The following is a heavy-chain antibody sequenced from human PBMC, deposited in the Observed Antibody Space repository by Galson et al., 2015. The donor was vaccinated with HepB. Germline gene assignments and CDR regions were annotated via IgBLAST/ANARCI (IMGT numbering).Heavy chain of an antibody. Sequence: SLRLSCAASGFTFSSYGMHWVRQAPGKGLEWVAVIWYDGSNKYYADSVKGRFTISRDNSKNTLYLQMNSLRAEDTAVYYCASGPRGGATLYWGQGTLVTVSS. CDR1: GFTFSSYG. D-gene: IGHD1-26*01. CDR3: ASGPRGGATLY. CDR2: IWYDGSNK. J-gene: IGHJ4*02. V-gene: IGHV3-33*08.